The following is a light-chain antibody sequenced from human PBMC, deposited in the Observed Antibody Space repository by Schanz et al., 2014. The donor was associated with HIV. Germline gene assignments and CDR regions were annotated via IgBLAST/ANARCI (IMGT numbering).Light chain of an antibody. V-gene: IGKV3D-15*01. CDR2: VAS. CDR3: QQFVGSVYT. CDR1: QSISNN. Sequence: EIVMTQSPATLYVSPGEGATLSCRASQSISNNLAWYQHKPGQAPRLLISVASNRASGIPARFSGSGSGTDFTLTISSLEPEDYAVYYCQQFVGSVYTFGQGTKLEIK. J-gene: IGKJ2*01.